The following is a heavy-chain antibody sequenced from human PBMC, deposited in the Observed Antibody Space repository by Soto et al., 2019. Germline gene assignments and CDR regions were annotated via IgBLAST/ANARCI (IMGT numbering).Heavy chain of an antibody. D-gene: IGHD3-22*01. Sequence: QITLKESGPTLVKPTQTLTLTCTFSGFSLSTSGVGVGWIRQPPGKALEWLALIYWDDDKRYSPSLKSRHTITKDTSKNQVDLTMTNMDPVDTSTYYCAPRRSGRSGYSDAFDIWGQGTMVTVSS. CDR2: IYWDDDK. V-gene: IGHV2-5*02. CDR3: APRRSGRSGYSDAFDI. J-gene: IGHJ3*02. CDR1: GFSLSTSGVG.